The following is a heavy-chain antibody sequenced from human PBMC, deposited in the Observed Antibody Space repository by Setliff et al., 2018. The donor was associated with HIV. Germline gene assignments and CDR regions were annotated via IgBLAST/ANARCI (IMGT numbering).Heavy chain of an antibody. CDR1: GVSINSDGYY. J-gene: IGHJ4*02. D-gene: IGHD3-9*01. Sequence: SETLSLTCTVSGVSINSDGYYWGWIRQHPGKGLEWIGYIHHSGSYYYNPSLKSRLTISVDASKNQFSLRLDSVTAADTAVYYCARAPRLTRIFTPLYFDYWGQGALVTVSS. CDR3: ARAPRLTRIFTPLYFDY. V-gene: IGHV4-31*02. CDR2: IHHSGSY.